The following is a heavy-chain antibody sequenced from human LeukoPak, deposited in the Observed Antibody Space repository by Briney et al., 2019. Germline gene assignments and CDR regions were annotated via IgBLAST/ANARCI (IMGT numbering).Heavy chain of an antibody. CDR2: INPNSGGT. Sequence: ASVKVSCKASGYTFTAYYMHWVRQAPGQGLEWMGRINPNSGGTNYAQKFQGRVTMTRDTSISTAYMELSRLRSDDTAVYYCARVLAVAKDLVDWFDPWGQGTLVTVSS. CDR1: GYTFTAYY. V-gene: IGHV1-2*06. CDR3: ARVLAVAKDLVDWFDP. J-gene: IGHJ5*02. D-gene: IGHD6-19*01.